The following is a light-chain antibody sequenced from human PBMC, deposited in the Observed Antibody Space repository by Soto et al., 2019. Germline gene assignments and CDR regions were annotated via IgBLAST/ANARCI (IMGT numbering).Light chain of an antibody. CDR2: GAS. V-gene: IGKV3-20*01. Sequence: EIMLTQSPGTLSLSPGERATLSCRASQSVSSSYLAWYQQKPGQAPRLLIYGASSRATGIPDRFSGSGSGTAFTLTISRLEPEDFAVYYCQQYGSSPPWTFGQGTKVEIK. CDR3: QQYGSSPPWT. CDR1: QSVSSSY. J-gene: IGKJ1*01.